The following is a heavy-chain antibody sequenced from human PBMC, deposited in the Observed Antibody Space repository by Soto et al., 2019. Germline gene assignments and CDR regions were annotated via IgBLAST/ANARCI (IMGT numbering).Heavy chain of an antibody. Sequence: ASVKVSCKASGYTFTSYAMHWVRQAPGQRLEWMGWINAGNGNTKYSQKFQGRVTITRDTSASTAYMELSSLRSEDTAVYYCARAKNGNYEVTLCFDPWGQGTLVTVSS. CDR3: ARAKNGNYEVTLCFDP. CDR1: GYTFTSYA. J-gene: IGHJ5*02. CDR2: INAGNGNT. V-gene: IGHV1-3*01. D-gene: IGHD4-17*01.